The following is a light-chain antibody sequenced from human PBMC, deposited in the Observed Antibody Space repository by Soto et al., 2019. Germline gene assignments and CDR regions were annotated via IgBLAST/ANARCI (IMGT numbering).Light chain of an antibody. Sequence: IVVSQSPGTLSLSQGERASLSCRASQSVSSSYLAWYQQKPGQAPRLLIYGASSRATGIPDRFSGSGSGTDFTLTISRLEPEDFAVYYCQQYGSSGTFGQGTKVDI. V-gene: IGKV3-20*01. J-gene: IGKJ1*01. CDR1: QSVSSSY. CDR2: GAS. CDR3: QQYGSSGT.